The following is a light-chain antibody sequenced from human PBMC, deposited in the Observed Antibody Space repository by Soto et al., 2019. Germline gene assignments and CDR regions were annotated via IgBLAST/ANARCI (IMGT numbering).Light chain of an antibody. J-gene: IGLJ3*02. CDR1: SSDVGGYNY. V-gene: IGLV2-14*01. CDR3: SSYTSSSTGV. CDR2: EVS. Sequence: QSVLTQPASVSGSPGQSITISCTGTSSDVGGYNYVSWYQQHPGKAPKLMNYEVSNRPSGVSNRFSGSKSGNTASLTISGLQAEDEADYYCSSYTSSSTGVFGGGTKVTVL.